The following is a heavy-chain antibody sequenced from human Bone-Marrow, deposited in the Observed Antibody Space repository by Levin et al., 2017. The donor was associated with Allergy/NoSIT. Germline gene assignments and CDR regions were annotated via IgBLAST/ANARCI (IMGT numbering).Heavy chain of an antibody. D-gene: IGHD2-2*01. CDR2: IYYSGST. CDR1: GGSISSSSYY. CDR3: ATRVYCSSTSCYFSNWYFDI. V-gene: IGHV4-39*07. J-gene: IGHJ2*01. Sequence: SQTLSLTCTVSGGSISSSSYYWGWIRQPPGKGLEWIGSIYYSGSTYYNPSLKSRVTISVDTSKNQFSLKLSSVTAADTAVYYCATRVYCSSTSCYFSNWYFDIWGRGTLVTVSS.